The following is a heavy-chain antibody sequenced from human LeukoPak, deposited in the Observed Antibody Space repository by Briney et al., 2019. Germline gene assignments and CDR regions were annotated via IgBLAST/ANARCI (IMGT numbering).Heavy chain of an antibody. CDR3: VNPDYGASYVG. CDR2: INPDGTET. V-gene: IGHV3-74*01. CDR1: AITFNMYW. Sequence: GGSLRLSCEASAITFNMYWMHGVPQAPGKVLVWFSRINPDGTETDYADSVKGRFTRSRDNAKNTLYLQVHGPRPEHAVVYFCVNPDYGASYVGGGQGTLVTVSS. D-gene: IGHD4-17*01. J-gene: IGHJ4*02.